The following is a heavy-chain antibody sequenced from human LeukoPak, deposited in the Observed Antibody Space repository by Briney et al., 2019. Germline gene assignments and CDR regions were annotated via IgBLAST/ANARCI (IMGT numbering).Heavy chain of an antibody. Sequence: SETLSLTCTVSGGSISSYYWSWIRQPPGKGLEWIGYIYYSGSTNYNPSLKSRVTISVDTSKNQFSLRLSSVTAADTAVYYCASSGIAAASSDYWGQGTLVTVSS. D-gene: IGHD6-13*01. CDR2: IYYSGST. CDR1: GGSISSYY. CDR3: ASSGIAAASSDY. V-gene: IGHV4-59*08. J-gene: IGHJ4*02.